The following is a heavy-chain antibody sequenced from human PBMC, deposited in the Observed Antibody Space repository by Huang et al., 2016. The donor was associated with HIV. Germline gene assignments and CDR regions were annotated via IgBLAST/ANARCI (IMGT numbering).Heavy chain of an antibody. J-gene: IGHJ4*02. CDR2: NNTKTGKP. CDR1: GYIFTTYS. D-gene: IGHD3-9*01. CDR3: ARYRLTGTFLDS. Sequence: QVQLVQSGSELRKPGASVKVSCKASGYIFTTYSFIWVRQAPGQGLEWMGWNNTKTGKPTYAQGFTGRFVFSLDTTVSTAYLQISSLKTDDTTKYFCARYRLTGTFLDSWGQGTQVTVSS. V-gene: IGHV7-4-1*02.